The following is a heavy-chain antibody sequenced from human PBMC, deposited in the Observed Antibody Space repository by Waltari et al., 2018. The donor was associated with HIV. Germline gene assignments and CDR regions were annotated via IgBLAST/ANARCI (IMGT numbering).Heavy chain of an antibody. CDR3: AREYSSSSRTGDY. J-gene: IGHJ4*02. D-gene: IGHD6-6*01. CDR1: GYIFTTYY. V-gene: IGHV1-2*02. Sequence: QVQLVQSGAEVKKPGASVKVSCKASGYIFTTYYIYWVRQAPGQGLDWMGVISPNGGSTEYAQKFQGRVTMTRDTSISTAYMELSRLRSDDTAVYYCAREYSSSSRTGDYWGQGTLVTVSS. CDR2: ISPNGGST.